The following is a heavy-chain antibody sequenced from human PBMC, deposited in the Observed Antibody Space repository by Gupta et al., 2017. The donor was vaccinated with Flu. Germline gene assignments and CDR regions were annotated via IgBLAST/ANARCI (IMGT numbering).Heavy chain of an antibody. CDR2: IKSNIDGGTT. CDR3: TTDLSGGYAFDV. Sequence: EVQLVESGGGLVKPGGSLRLSCAASGFSFSYDYMSWVRQAPGKGLEWVGRIKSNIDGGTTDFAAYVNGRFTFLRDDSKNTLHLQMNSLKTEDTALYYCTTDLSGGYAFDVWGQGTMVTVSS. V-gene: IGHV3-15*05. J-gene: IGHJ3*01. CDR1: GFSFSYDY. D-gene: IGHD1-26*01.